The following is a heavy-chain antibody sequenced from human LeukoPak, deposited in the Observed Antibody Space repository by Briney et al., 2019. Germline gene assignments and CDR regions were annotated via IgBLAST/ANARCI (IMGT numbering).Heavy chain of an antibody. Sequence: GESLKISCKGSGYTFTSYWIGWVRQMPEKGLEWMGIIYPADSDTRYSPSFQGQVTVSADKSITTAYLQWSSLKASDTAMYYCARRTTTVVTPDAFDIWGQGTMVTVSS. CDR3: ARRTTTVVTPDAFDI. CDR2: IYPADSDT. D-gene: IGHD4-23*01. CDR1: GYTFTSYW. J-gene: IGHJ3*02. V-gene: IGHV5-51*01.